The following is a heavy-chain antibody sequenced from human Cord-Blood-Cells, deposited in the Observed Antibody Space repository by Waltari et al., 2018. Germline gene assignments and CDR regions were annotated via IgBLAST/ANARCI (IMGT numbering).Heavy chain of an antibody. Sequence: EVQLVESGGGLVQPGGSLRLSCAASGFTFSSYWLHWVGQAPGKGLVCVSRINSDGRSTSYADSVKGRFTISRDNAKNTLYLQMNSLRAEDTAVYYCARDVRGSSSGAFDIWGQGTMVTVSS. CDR1: GFTFSSYW. D-gene: IGHD6-6*01. CDR2: INSDGRST. J-gene: IGHJ3*02. CDR3: ARDVRGSSSGAFDI. V-gene: IGHV3-74*01.